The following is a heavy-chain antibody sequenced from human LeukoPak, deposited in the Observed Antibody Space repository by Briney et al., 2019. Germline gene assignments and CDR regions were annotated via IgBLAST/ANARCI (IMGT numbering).Heavy chain of an antibody. J-gene: IGHJ5*02. V-gene: IGHV4-39*01. Sequence: SETLSLTCTVSGGSISSSSYYWGWSRQPPGKGLEWIGSIYYSGSTYYNPSLKSRVTISVDTSKNQFSLKLSSVTAADTAVYYCARHNGVIRQRGYNWFDPWGQGTLVTVSS. CDR1: GGSISSSSYY. D-gene: IGHD3-22*01. CDR2: IYYSGST. CDR3: ARHNGVIRQRGYNWFDP.